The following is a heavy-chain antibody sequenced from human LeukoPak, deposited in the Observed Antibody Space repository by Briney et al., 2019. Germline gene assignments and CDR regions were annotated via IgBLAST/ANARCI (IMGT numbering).Heavy chain of an antibody. CDR1: GFTFSSYG. Sequence: PGGSLRLSCAASGFTFSSYGMSWVRQAPEKGLEWVAAISAGGDLTNYADSVKGRFTISRDSSKNMLYVQMNSLRAEDTAIYYCAKGLISSATYFSYFDYWGQGTLVTVSS. CDR3: AKGLISSATYFSYFDY. J-gene: IGHJ4*02. D-gene: IGHD1-26*01. CDR2: ISAGGDLT. V-gene: IGHV3-23*01.